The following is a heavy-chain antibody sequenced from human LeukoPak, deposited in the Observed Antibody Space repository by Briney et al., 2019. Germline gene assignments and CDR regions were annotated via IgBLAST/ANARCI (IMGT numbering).Heavy chain of an antibody. CDR2: IYHSGST. J-gene: IGHJ5*02. CDR1: GGSISSGGYY. D-gene: IGHD1-26*01. V-gene: IGHV4-30-2*01. Sequence: SETLSLTCTVSGGSISSGGYYWSWIRQPPGKGLEWIGYIYHSGSTYYNPSLKSRVTISVDTSKNQFSLKLSSVTAADTAVYYCARAVGGSYQTYWFDPWGQGTLVTVSS. CDR3: ARAVGGSYQTYWFDP.